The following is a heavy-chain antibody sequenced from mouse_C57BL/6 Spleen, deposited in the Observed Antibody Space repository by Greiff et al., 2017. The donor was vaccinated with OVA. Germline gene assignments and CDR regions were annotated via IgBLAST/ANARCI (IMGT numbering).Heavy chain of an antibody. CDR1: GYTFTDYN. J-gene: IGHJ2*01. V-gene: IGHV1-18*01. Sequence: EVQLQQSGPELVKPGASVTIPCKASGYTFTDYNMDWVKQSHGKSLEWIGDINPNNGGTIYNQKFKGKATLTVDKSSSTAYMELSSLTSEYTAVYYCARRRDYDDLYFDYWGQGTTLTVSS. CDR3: ARRRDYDDLYFDY. CDR2: INPNNGGT. D-gene: IGHD2-4*01.